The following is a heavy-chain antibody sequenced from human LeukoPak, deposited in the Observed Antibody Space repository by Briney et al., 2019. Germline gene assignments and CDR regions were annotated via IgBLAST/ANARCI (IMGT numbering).Heavy chain of an antibody. D-gene: IGHD2-2*01. CDR3: ARDTSGYCSTSRCYGSWYFDL. J-gene: IGHJ2*01. CDR1: GFAFSSYA. Sequence: GGSLRLSCAASGFAFSSYAISWVRQAPGKGLEWVSSISGSGGSTYYADSVKGRFTVSRDNSKNTLYLQMNSLGAEDTAVYYCARDTSGYCSTSRCYGSWYFDLWGRGTLVTVSS. V-gene: IGHV3-23*01. CDR2: ISGSGGST.